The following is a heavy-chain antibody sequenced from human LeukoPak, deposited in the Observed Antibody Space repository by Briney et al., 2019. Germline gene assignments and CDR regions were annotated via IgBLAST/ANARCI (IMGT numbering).Heavy chain of an antibody. CDR2: IYYSGST. CDR3: ARQGGAAAGYNWFDP. V-gene: IGHV4-39*01. CDR1: GGSISSSSYY. Sequence: SETLSLTCTVSGGSISSSSYYWGWIRQPPGKGLEWIGSIYYSGSTYYNPSLKSRVTISVDTSKYQFSLKLSSVTAADTAVYYCARQGGAAAGYNWFDPWGQGTLVTVSS. J-gene: IGHJ5*02. D-gene: IGHD6-13*01.